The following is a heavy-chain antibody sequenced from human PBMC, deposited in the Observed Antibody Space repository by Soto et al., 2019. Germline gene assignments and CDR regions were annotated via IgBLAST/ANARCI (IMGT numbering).Heavy chain of an antibody. V-gene: IGHV4-30-4*01. CDR1: GGSINRGDYY. D-gene: IGHD3-22*01. CDR2: LYYTGRT. Sequence: SETLSLTCTVSGGSINRGDYYWSWIRQPPGKGLEWIGNLYYTGRTYYNPSLKSRVTISVDTSKKQFSLMVTSVTAADTAVYYCARYRYSDSLKEYYFDYWGQGTLVTVSS. CDR3: ARYRYSDSLKEYYFDY. J-gene: IGHJ4*02.